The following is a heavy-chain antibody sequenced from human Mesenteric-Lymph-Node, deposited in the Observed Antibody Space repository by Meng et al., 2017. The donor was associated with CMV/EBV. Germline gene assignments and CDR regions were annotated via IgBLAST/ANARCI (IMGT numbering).Heavy chain of an antibody. D-gene: IGHD3-10*01. CDR3: ARAGITMVRGVISWFDP. CDR1: YSFTDYY. Sequence: YSFTDYYVHWGQQAHGQGLEWMGWINPHSGGTNYAQKFQGWVTLTRDKSITTAYMELTRLKSDDTAVYYCARAGITMVRGVISWFDPWGQGTLVTVSS. V-gene: IGHV1-2*04. CDR2: INPHSGGT. J-gene: IGHJ5*02.